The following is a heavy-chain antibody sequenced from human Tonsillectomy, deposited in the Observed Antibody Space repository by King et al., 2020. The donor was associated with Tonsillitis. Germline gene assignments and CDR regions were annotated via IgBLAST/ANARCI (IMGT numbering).Heavy chain of an antibody. Sequence: QLQESGPGLVKPSETLSLSCTVSGDSISSNNYYWGWIRQPPGQGLEWIGSSFYRGDTYYNPSLKSRVTISVDTSANRFSLRVISVTAADTALYFCARHPVWWSDRRSVWFDPWGQGTLVTVSS. D-gene: IGHD2-21*01. CDR3: ARHPVWWSDRRSVWFDP. V-gene: IGHV4-39*07. CDR1: GDSISSNNYY. J-gene: IGHJ5*02. CDR2: SFYRGDT.